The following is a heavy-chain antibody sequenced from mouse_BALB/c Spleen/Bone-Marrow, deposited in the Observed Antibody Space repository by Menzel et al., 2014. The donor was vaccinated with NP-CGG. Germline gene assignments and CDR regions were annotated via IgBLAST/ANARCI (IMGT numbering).Heavy chain of an antibody. Sequence: EVQLQQSGAELVKPGASVKLSCIASGFNIKDTYMHWVKQRPEQGLEWIGRIDPANGNTKYDPKFQGKATITADTSSNTAYLQLSSLTSEDTAVYYCAREGYGNYVWYVWGAGTTVTVSS. CDR2: IDPANGNT. J-gene: IGHJ1*01. CDR1: GFNIKDTY. D-gene: IGHD2-10*02. V-gene: IGHV14-3*02. CDR3: AREGYGNYVWYV.